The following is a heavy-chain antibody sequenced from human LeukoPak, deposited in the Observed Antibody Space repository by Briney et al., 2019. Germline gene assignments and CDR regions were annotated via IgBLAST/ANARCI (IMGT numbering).Heavy chain of an antibody. CDR1: GGSIGSYY. V-gene: IGHV4-59*01. D-gene: IGHD3-3*01. CDR2: IYYSGST. Sequence: SETLPLTCTVSGGSIGSYYWSWIRQPPGKGLEWIGYIYYSGSTNHNPSLKSRVTISVDTSKNQFSLKLSSVTAADTAVYYCARAPWGRSDFWSGYPYYFDYWGQGTLVTVSS. J-gene: IGHJ4*02. CDR3: ARAPWGRSDFWSGYPYYFDY.